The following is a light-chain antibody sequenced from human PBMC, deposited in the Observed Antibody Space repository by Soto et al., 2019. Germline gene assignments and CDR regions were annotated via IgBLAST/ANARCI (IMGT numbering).Light chain of an antibody. CDR3: QQCNNWPRT. CDR1: HRVSSY. CDR2: RAS. Sequence: EIVLTQSPGTLSLSPGETATLSCRASHRVSSYLAWYQQKPGQAPRLLIYRASTRATGIPARFSGSGSGTEFTLTISSLQSEDFAVYYCQQCNNWPRTFGQGTKVDIK. J-gene: IGKJ1*01. V-gene: IGKV3-15*01.